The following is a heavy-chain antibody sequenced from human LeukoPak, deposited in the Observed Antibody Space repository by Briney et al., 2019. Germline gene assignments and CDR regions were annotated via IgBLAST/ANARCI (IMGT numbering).Heavy chain of an antibody. CDR3: ARLPRFHYYYMDV. D-gene: IGHD3-16*01. CDR2: IYYSGST. J-gene: IGHJ6*03. CDR1: GGSISSYY. V-gene: IGHV4-59*08. Sequence: SETLSLTCTVSGGSISSYYWSWIRQPPGKGLEWIGYIYYSGSTNYNPSLKSRVTISVDTSKNQFSLKLSSVTAADTAVYYCARLPRFHYYYMDVWGKGTTVTISS.